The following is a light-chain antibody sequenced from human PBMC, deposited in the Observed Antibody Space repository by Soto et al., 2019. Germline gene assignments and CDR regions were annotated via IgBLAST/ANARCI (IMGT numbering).Light chain of an antibody. Sequence: EIVLTQYPATLSLSPGERSTLSCLAIQSVSSYLAWYQQKPGQAPRLLIYDASNRATGIPARFSGSGSGTDFTLTISSLEPEDFAVYYCQQRKHWPPSITVGQGTRLEIK. CDR2: DAS. CDR3: QQRKHWPPSIT. V-gene: IGKV3-11*01. CDR1: QSVSSY. J-gene: IGKJ5*01.